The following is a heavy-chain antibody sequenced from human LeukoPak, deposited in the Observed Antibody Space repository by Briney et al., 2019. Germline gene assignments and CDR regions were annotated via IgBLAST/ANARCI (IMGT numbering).Heavy chain of an antibody. CDR3: AQGGTPNWFDP. V-gene: IGHV4-4*02. J-gene: IGHJ5*02. CDR2: IYQSGST. CDR1: GGSISSSNW. Sequence: PSGTLSLTCAVSGGSISSSNWWSWVLQPAGKGLEWIVEIYQSGSTNYNPSLKSRVTISVDKSKNQFSLKLNSVTAADTAVYYCAQGGTPNWFDPWGQGTLVTVSS. D-gene: IGHD3-16*01.